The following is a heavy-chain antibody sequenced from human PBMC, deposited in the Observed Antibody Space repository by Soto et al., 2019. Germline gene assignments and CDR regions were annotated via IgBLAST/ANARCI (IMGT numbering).Heavy chain of an antibody. CDR2: INAGNGNT. J-gene: IGHJ4*02. D-gene: IGHD5-18*01. V-gene: IGHV1-3*01. Sequence: ASVKVSCQASGYTFTSYVMHWVRQAPGQRLEWMGWINAGNGNTKYSQKFQGRVTITRDTSASTAYMELSSLRSEDTAVYYCARSPGYSYGDYWGQGTLVTVSS. CDR1: GYTFTSYV. CDR3: ARSPGYSYGDY.